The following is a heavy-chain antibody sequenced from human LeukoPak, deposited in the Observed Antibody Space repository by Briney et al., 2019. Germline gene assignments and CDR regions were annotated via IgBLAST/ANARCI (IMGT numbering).Heavy chain of an antibody. CDR1: GYTFTSYG. CDR2: ISAYNGNT. J-gene: IGHJ4*02. D-gene: IGHD3-10*01. V-gene: IGHV1-18*01. Sequence: ASVKVSCKASGYTFTSYGISWVRQAPGQGVEWMGWISAYNGNTTYAQKLQSRVTMTTDTSTSTAYTELRSLRSDDTAVYYCARRYYYGSGSYSNFDYWGQGTLVTVSS. CDR3: ARRYYYGSGSYSNFDY.